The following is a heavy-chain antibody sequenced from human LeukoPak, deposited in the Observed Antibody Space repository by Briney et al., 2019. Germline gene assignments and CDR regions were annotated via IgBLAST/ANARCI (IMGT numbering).Heavy chain of an antibody. CDR2: INHSGST. CDR1: GGSFSGYY. J-gene: IGHJ5*02. Sequence: SETLSLTCAVYGGSFSGYYWSWIRQPPGKGLEWIGEINHSGSTNYNPSLKSRVTISVDTSKNQFSLKLSSVTAADTAVYYCARGTTYYDFWSGYLGYNWFDPWGQGTLVTASS. D-gene: IGHD3-3*01. CDR3: ARGTTYYDFWSGYLGYNWFDP. V-gene: IGHV4-34*01.